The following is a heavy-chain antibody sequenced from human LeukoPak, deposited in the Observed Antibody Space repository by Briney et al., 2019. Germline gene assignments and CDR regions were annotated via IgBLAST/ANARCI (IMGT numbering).Heavy chain of an antibody. Sequence: GGSLRLSCAASGFTFSTYSMNWVRQAPGKGLEWVSYISSSTSTIYYADSVKGRFTISRDNSKSTLYLQMNSLRAEDTAVYYCAKRFQGFGYNSNWPEDQYFDYWGQGILVTVSS. D-gene: IGHD6-13*01. CDR2: ISSSTSTI. J-gene: IGHJ4*02. CDR3: AKRFQGFGYNSNWPEDQYFDY. CDR1: GFTFSTYS. V-gene: IGHV3-48*01.